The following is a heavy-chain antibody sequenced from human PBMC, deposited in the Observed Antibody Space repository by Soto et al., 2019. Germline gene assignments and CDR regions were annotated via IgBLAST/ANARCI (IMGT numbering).Heavy chain of an antibody. J-gene: IGHJ4*02. CDR2: IYNTGST. D-gene: IGHD3-9*01. CDR3: ARAGSGYSFDY. CDR1: GGSISSYY. V-gene: IGHV4-59*01. Sequence: KPSETLSLTCTVPGGSISSYYWTWIRQTPGKGLEWIGYIYNTGSTTYSPSLKSRVTISVNTSKNQLSLKLSSVTAADTAVYYCARAGSGYSFDYWGQGTLVTVSS.